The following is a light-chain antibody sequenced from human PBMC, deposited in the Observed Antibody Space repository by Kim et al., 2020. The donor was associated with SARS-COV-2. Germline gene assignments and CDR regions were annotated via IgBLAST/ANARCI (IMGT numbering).Light chain of an antibody. CDR3: CSYAGSSTVV. Sequence: GQSITISCTGTSSDVGSYNLVSWYQQHPGKAPKLMIDEGSKRPSGVSNRFSGSKSGNTASLTISGLQAEDEADYYCCSYAGSSTVVFGGGTQLTVL. J-gene: IGLJ2*01. CDR1: SSDVGSYNL. CDR2: EGS. V-gene: IGLV2-23*01.